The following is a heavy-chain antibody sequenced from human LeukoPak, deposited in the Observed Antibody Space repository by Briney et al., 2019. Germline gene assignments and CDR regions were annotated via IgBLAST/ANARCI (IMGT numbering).Heavy chain of an antibody. J-gene: IGHJ4*02. V-gene: IGHV1-46*01. CDR1: GYTFTNYY. CDR3: ARRGPIVGAKGTFDY. CDR2: INPNGGST. D-gene: IGHD1-26*01. Sequence: GASVKVSCKASGYTFTNYYMHWVRQAPGQGLEWMGIINPNGGSTSYAQKFQGRVTMTRDTSTSTVYMELSSLRSEDTAVYYCARRGPIVGAKGTFDYWGQGTLVTVSS.